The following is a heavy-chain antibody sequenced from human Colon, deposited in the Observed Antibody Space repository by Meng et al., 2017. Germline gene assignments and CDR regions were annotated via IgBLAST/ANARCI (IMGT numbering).Heavy chain of an antibody. CDR3: ARADYPGYSSGWYVVTYYYYYGMDV. CDR2: INSDGSST. V-gene: IGHV3-74*01. CDR1: GFTFSSYW. J-gene: IGHJ6*02. D-gene: IGHD6-19*01. Sequence: GESLKISCAASGFTFSSYWMHWVRQAPGKGLVWVSRINSDGSSTSYADSVKGRFTISRDNAKNTLYLQMNSLRAEDTAVYYCARADYPGYSSGWYVVTYYYYYGMDVWGQGTTVTVSS.